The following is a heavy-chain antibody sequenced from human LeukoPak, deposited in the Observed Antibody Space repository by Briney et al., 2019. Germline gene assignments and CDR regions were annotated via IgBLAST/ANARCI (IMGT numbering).Heavy chain of an antibody. Sequence: SETLSLTCTVSGDSISGYYWSWIRQPPQKGLEWIAYIYYGGSTNYNPSLKSRVTISVDTSKNQFSLKLSSVTAADTAVYYCARTNSSGWYRGYFQHWGQGTLVTVSS. J-gene: IGHJ1*01. V-gene: IGHV4-59*01. CDR2: IYYGGST. D-gene: IGHD6-19*01. CDR3: ARTNSSGWYRGYFQH. CDR1: GDSISGYY.